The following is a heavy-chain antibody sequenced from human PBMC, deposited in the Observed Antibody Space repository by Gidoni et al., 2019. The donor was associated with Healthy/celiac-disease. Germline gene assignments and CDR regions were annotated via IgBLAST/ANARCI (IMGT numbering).Heavy chain of an antibody. V-gene: IGHV3-23*01. J-gene: IGHJ2*01. CDR1: GFTFSSYA. Sequence: EVQLLESGGGLVQPGGSLRLSCAASGFTFSSYAMSWVRQAPGKGLEWVSAIRGSGGSTYYADAVKGRFTISRDNSKNTLYLQMNSLRAEDTAVYYCAKKEQQPPFEDSSWYWYFDLWGRGTLVTVSS. CDR3: AKKEQQPPFEDSSWYWYFDL. CDR2: IRGSGGST. D-gene: IGHD6-13*01.